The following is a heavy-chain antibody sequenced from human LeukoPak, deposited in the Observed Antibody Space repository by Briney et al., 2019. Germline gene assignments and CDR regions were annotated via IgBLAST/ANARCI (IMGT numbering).Heavy chain of an antibody. V-gene: IGHV3-7*01. CDR3: AKDAGYSSSLFGGIDY. CDR2: IRQDGGAK. D-gene: IGHD6-6*01. CDR1: GFIFNDFW. J-gene: IGHJ4*02. Sequence: QAGGSLRLSCTASGFIFNDFWMSWVRQAPGEGLEWVANIRQDGGAKNYVDSVKGRFTISRDNAKKSLYLQMNSLRTEDTAVYYCAKDAGYSSSLFGGIDYWGQGTLVTVSS.